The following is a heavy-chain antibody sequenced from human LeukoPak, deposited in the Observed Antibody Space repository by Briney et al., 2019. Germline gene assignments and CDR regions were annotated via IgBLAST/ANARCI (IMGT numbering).Heavy chain of an antibody. Sequence: SVKVSCKASGGTFSSYAISWVRQAPGQGLEWMGGIIPIFGTANYAQKFQGRVTITTDESTSTAYMELSSLRSEDTAVYYCARDSGTPLKYDSSGYYYGSFDYWGQGTLVTVSS. V-gene: IGHV1-69*05. CDR2: IIPIFGTA. D-gene: IGHD3-22*01. J-gene: IGHJ4*02. CDR3: ARDSGTPLKYDSSGYYYGSFDY. CDR1: GGTFSSYA.